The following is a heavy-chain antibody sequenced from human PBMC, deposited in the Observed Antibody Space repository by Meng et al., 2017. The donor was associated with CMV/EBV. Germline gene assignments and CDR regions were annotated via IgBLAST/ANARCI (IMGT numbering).Heavy chain of an antibody. Sequence: GQRTGRGPGLLKPSQTLSLTCTVSGGSISSGDYYWSWIRQPPGKGLEWIGYIYYSGSTYYNPSLKSRVTISVDTSKNQFSLKLSSVTAADTAVYYCARVMGPNRTPYYFDYRGQGTLVTVSS. D-gene: IGHD1-14*01. CDR1: GGSISSGDYY. CDR3: ARVMGPNRTPYYFDY. J-gene: IGHJ4*02. CDR2: IYYSGST. V-gene: IGHV4-30-4*08.